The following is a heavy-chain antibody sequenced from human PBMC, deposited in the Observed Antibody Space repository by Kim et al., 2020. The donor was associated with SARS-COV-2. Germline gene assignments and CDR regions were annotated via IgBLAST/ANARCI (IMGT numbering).Heavy chain of an antibody. D-gene: IGHD3-9*01. Sequence: GGSLRLSCEGSGFIFSHYWMHWVRQAPGKGLEWVSRISNDGSFTGHADSVKGRFTISRDNARNTLYLQMNSLRVEDTAVYYCAQFGFDWLLSLWGKGTLVTVSS. CDR1: GFIFSHYW. V-gene: IGHV3-74*01. CDR3: AQFGFDWLLSL. J-gene: IGHJ4*02. CDR2: ISNDGSFT.